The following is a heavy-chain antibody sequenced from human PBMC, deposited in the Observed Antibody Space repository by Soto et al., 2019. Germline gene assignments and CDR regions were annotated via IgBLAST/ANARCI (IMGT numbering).Heavy chain of an antibody. V-gene: IGHV3-23*01. CDR2: ISGSGGST. D-gene: IGHD4-17*01. CDR1: GFTFSSYA. CDR3: AKADYGGNSDYYYYYGMDV. J-gene: IGHJ6*02. Sequence: EVQLLESGGGLVQPGGSLRLSCAASGFTFSSYAMSWVRQAPGKGLEWVSAISGSGGSTYYADSVKGRFTISRDNSKNTLYLQMNSLRAEDTAVYYCAKADYGGNSDYYYYYGMDVWGQGTTGTVSS.